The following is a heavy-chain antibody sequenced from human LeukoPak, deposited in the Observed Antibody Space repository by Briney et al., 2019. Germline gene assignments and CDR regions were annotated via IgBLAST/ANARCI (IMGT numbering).Heavy chain of an antibody. D-gene: IGHD3-10*01. V-gene: IGHV4-59*01. CDR2: IYYSGST. CDR3: ARDIGYGSLGYYYMDV. CDR1: GGSISGYY. J-gene: IGHJ6*03. Sequence: SETLSLTCTVSGGSISGYYWSWIRQPPGKGLEWIGYIYYSGSTNYNPSLKSRVTISVDTSKNQFSLKLSSVTAADTAVYYCARDIGYGSLGYYYMDVWGKGTTVTVSS.